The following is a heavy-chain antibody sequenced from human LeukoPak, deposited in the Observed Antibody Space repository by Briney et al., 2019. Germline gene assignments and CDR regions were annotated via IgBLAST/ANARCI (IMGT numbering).Heavy chain of an antibody. CDR2: INPNSGGT. J-gene: IGHJ4*02. CDR1: GYTFTGYY. Sequence: ASVKVSCKASGYTFTGYYMHWVRQAPGQGLEWMGWINPNSGGTNYAQRFQGRVTMTRDTSISTAYMELSRLRSDDTAVYYCARGTDTAMVMGYWGQGTLVTVSS. CDR3: ARGTDTAMVMGY. D-gene: IGHD5-18*01. V-gene: IGHV1-2*02.